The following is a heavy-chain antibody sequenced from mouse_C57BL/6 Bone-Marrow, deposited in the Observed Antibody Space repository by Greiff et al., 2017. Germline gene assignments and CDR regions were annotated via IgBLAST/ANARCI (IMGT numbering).Heavy chain of an antibody. CDR3: TRDDTTVVNYFDY. J-gene: IGHJ2*01. D-gene: IGHD1-1*01. CDR2: ISSGGDYI. Sequence: EVMLVESGEGLVKPGGSLKLSCAASGFTFSSYAISWVRQTPEKRLEWVAYISSGGDYIYYADSVKGRFTISRDNARNTLYLQMSSLKSEDTAMYYCTRDDTTVVNYFDYWGQGTTLTVSS. CDR1: GFTFSSYA. V-gene: IGHV5-9-1*02.